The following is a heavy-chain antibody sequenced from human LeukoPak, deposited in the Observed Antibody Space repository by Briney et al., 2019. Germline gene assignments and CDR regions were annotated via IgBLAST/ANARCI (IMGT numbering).Heavy chain of an antibody. V-gene: IGHV1-69*04. J-gene: IGHJ4*02. CDR2: IIPILGIA. CDR3: AGGGGNMVGGVNLLFFY. CDR1: GGTFSSYA. D-gene: IGHD3-10*01. Sequence: ASVKVSCKASGGTFSSYAISWVRQAPGQGLEWMGRIIPILGIANYAQKFQGRVTITADKSTSTAYMELSSLRSEDTAVYYCAGGGGNMVGGVNLLFFYGGQGTLVTVS.